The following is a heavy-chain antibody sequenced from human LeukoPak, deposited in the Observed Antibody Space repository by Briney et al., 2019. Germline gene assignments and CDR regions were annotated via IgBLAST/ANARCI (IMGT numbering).Heavy chain of an antibody. Sequence: GGSLRLSRAASGFNFSSYAMSWVRQAPGKGLEWVSAVSGSGGSTYYADSGKGRVTISRDNSKHTLYLQMNSLRAEDTAVYYCAKGQWLVGFFDDWGQGTLVTVSS. CDR3: AKGQWLVGFFDD. CDR1: GFNFSSYA. J-gene: IGHJ4*02. D-gene: IGHD6-19*01. CDR2: VSGSGGST. V-gene: IGHV3-23*01.